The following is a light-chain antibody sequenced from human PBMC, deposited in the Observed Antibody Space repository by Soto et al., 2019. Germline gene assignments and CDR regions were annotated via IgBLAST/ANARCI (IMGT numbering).Light chain of an antibody. CDR3: SAYTTRSAV. CDR1: SSDVGGYHY. V-gene: IGLV2-14*01. CDR2: EVT. J-gene: IGLJ1*01. Sequence: QSVLTQPASVSGSPGQSITISCTGTSSDVGGYHYVSWYQQLPGKAPKLMIYEVTMRPSGVSNRFSGSKSDNTASLTISGLQAEDEADYYCSAYTTRSAVFGTGTKVTVL.